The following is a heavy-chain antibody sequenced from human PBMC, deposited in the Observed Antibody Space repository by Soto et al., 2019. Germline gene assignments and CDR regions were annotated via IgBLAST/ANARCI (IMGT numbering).Heavy chain of an antibody. J-gene: IGHJ4*02. Sequence: GGSLRLSCAASGFTFSSYAMHWVRQAPGKGLEWVAVISYDGSNKYYADSVKGRFTISRDNSKNTLYLQMNSLRAEDTAVYYCARGLRVTCLDWGQGTLVTVSS. CDR2: ISYDGSNK. CDR3: ARGLRVTCLD. D-gene: IGHD3-16*01. CDR1: GFTFSSYA. V-gene: IGHV3-30-3*01.